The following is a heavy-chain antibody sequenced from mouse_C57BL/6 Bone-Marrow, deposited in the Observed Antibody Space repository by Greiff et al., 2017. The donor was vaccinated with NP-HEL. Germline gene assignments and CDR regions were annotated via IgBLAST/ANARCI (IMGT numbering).Heavy chain of an antibody. CDR1: GFTFSDYY. Sequence: EVKVVESEGGLVQPGSSMKLSCTASGFTFSDYYMAWVRQVPEKGLEWVANINYDGSSTYYLDSLKSRFIISRDNAKNILYLQMSSLKSEDTATYYCARGPLGNFDYWGQGTTLTVSS. V-gene: IGHV5-16*01. CDR3: ARGPLGNFDY. J-gene: IGHJ2*01. CDR2: INYDGSST.